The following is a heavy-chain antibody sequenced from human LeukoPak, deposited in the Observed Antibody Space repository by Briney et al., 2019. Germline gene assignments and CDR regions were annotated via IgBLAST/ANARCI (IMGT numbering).Heavy chain of an antibody. CDR3: ARDRGVRGVMGYYYYGMDV. Sequence: SETLSLTCTVSGGSISSYYWSWIRQPPGKGLGWIGYIYYSGSTNYNPSLKSRVTISVDTSKNQFSLKLSSVTAADTAVYYCARDRGVRGVMGYYYYGMDVWGQGTTVTVSS. J-gene: IGHJ6*02. CDR1: GGSISSYY. CDR2: IYYSGST. D-gene: IGHD3-10*01. V-gene: IGHV4-59*01.